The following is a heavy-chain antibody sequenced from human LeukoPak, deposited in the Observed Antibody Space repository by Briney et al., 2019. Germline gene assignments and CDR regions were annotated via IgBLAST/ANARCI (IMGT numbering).Heavy chain of an antibody. J-gene: IGHJ5*02. D-gene: IGHD3-22*01. CDR2: MYYSGST. CDR3: ARPYYYDSRIDP. V-gene: IGHV4-30-4*01. Sequence: SETLSLTCTVSGGSISSGDYYWSWIRQPPGKGLEWIAYMYYSGSTYYNPSLKSRVTMSADTSKNQLSLKLSSVTAADTAVYYCARPYYYDSRIDPWGQGILVTVST. CDR1: GGSISSGDYY.